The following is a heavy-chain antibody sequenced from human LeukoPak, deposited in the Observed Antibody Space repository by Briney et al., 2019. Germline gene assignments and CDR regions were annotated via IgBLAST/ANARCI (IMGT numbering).Heavy chain of an antibody. CDR1: GFTFSSYG. CDR2: IWYDGSNK. Sequence: GGSLRLSCAASGFTFSSYGMHWVRQAPGKGLEWVAVIWYDGSNKYYADSVKGRFTTSRDNSKNTLYLQMNSLRAEDTAVYYCAKDGSFIAARYYFDFWGQGTLVTVSS. J-gene: IGHJ4*02. CDR3: AKDGSFIAARYYFDF. V-gene: IGHV3-33*06. D-gene: IGHD6-13*01.